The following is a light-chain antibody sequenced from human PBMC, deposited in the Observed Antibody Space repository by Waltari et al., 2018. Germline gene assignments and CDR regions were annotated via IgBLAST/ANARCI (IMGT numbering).Light chain of an antibody. V-gene: IGKV1-16*01. J-gene: IGKJ4*01. CDR2: GAS. CDR3: QQYKTFPLT. CDR1: QGISKF. Sequence: DIQMTQSPSSLAASVGDRVTITCRASQGISKFLAWFRQKPGKAPESLIYGASSLQSGVPSRFSGSGSGTDFTLTISSLQLEDFASYYCQQYKTFPLTFGGGTKVEIK.